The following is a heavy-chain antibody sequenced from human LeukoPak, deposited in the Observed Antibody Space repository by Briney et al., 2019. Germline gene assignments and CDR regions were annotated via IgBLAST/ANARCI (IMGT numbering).Heavy chain of an antibody. CDR3: ARDVSDSSGYYLGSGYFDY. V-gene: IGHV3-21*01. CDR2: IGSTSSYI. D-gene: IGHD3-22*01. J-gene: IGHJ4*02. Sequence: GSLILSCAGSGFTFSSYSMNWVRQAPGKGLEWVSSIGSTSSYIYYADSVKGRFTFSRDNAKNSLYLQMNSLRVEDTAEYYCARDVSDSSGYYLGSGYFDYWGQGTLVTVSS. CDR1: GFTFSSYS.